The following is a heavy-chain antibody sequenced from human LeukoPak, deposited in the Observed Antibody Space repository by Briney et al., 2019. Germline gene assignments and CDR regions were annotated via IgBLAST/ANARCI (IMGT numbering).Heavy chain of an antibody. Sequence: GGSLRLSCAASGFTFSSYAMSWVRQAPGKGLEWVSAISGSGGSTYYADSVKGRFTISRDNSKNTLYLQMNSLGVEDTAVYYCATLRLSDHFDYWGLGTLVTVSS. D-gene: IGHD2-15*01. J-gene: IGHJ4*02. V-gene: IGHV3-23*01. CDR3: ATLRLSDHFDY. CDR2: ISGSGGST. CDR1: GFTFSSYA.